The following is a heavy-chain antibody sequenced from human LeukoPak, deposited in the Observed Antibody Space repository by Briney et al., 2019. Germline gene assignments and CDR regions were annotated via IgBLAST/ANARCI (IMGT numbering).Heavy chain of an antibody. Sequence: SETLSLTCSVSGGSLSIYSWSWVRQPAGKGLEWIGRIYTGGSTNYNPSLKSRVTISIDTSKNQFSLRLSSVTAADTAVYYCARLGGSGTHHGGAIDFWGQGTLVTVSS. CDR1: GGSLSIYS. CDR3: ARLGGSGTHHGGAIDF. J-gene: IGHJ4*02. D-gene: IGHD3-10*01. V-gene: IGHV4-4*07. CDR2: IYTGGST.